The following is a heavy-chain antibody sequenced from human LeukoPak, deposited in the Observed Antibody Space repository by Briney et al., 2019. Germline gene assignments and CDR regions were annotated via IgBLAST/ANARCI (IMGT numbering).Heavy chain of an antibody. CDR3: SRNGLVDFDY. V-gene: IGHV3-49*04. Sequence: GGSLRLSCTTSGFAFDDFAMSWVRQPAGKGLEWVGFIRRRAYGGAAEYAASVKGRFIISRDDSKGIAYLQMNSLKTKDTAVYYCSRNGLVDFDYWGQGSRVIVSP. J-gene: IGHJ4*02. CDR1: GFAFDDFA. CDR2: IRRRAYGGAA.